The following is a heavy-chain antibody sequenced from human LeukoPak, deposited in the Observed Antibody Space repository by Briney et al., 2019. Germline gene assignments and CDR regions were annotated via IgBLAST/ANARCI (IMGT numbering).Heavy chain of an antibody. CDR2: VYTSGGT. Sequence: SETLDLTCSVSGGSLRTYYWSWIRQPAGKGLEWIGRVYTSGGTDYNPSLKSRVTMSVDTSRNQLSLKLSSVTAADTAVYYCARGGSGWPNYFDYWGQGALVTVSS. CDR1: GGSLRTYY. CDR3: ARGGSGWPNYFDY. J-gene: IGHJ4*02. V-gene: IGHV4-4*07. D-gene: IGHD6-19*01.